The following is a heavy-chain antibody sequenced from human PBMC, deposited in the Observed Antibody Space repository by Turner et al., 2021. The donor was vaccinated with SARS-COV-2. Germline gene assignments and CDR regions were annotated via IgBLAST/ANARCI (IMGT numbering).Heavy chain of an antibody. V-gene: IGHV3-48*03. CDR1: GFTFSSYE. D-gene: IGHD1-26*01. J-gene: IGHJ6*02. Sequence: EVQLVESGGGLVQPGGSLRLSCAASGFTFSSYEMNWVRQAPGKGLEWVSYISSSGSTIYYADSVKGRFTISRDNAKNSLYLQMNSLRAEDTAVYYCARDVCATTYNYYYGMDVWGQGTTVTVSS. CDR3: ARDVCATTYNYYYGMDV. CDR2: ISSSGSTI.